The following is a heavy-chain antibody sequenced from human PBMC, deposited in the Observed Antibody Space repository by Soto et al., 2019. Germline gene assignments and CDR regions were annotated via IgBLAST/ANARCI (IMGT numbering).Heavy chain of an antibody. D-gene: IGHD2-15*01. CDR2: INSDGSST. Sequence: GESLKISCAASGFTFSSYWMHWVRQAPGKGLVWVSRINSDGSSTSYADSVKGRFTISRDNAKNTLYLQMNSLRAEDTAVYYCARPRGSGGSCYDYWGQGTLVTVSS. V-gene: IGHV3-74*01. CDR1: GFTFSSYW. J-gene: IGHJ4*02. CDR3: ARPRGSGGSCYDY.